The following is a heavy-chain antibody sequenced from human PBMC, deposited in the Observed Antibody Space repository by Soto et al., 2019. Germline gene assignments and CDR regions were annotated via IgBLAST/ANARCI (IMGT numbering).Heavy chain of an antibody. CDR1: GYTFTSYG. V-gene: IGHV1-18*01. CDR3: ARDSLGLNPIGYNWFDP. J-gene: IGHJ5*02. D-gene: IGHD3-16*01. Sequence: QVQLVQSGAEVKKPGASVKVSCKASGYTFTSYGISWVRQAPGQGLEWMGWISAYNGNTNYAQKLQGRVTMTTDTSKSTAYMELRSLRSDDTAVYYCARDSLGLNPIGYNWFDPWGQGTLVTVSS. CDR2: ISAYNGNT.